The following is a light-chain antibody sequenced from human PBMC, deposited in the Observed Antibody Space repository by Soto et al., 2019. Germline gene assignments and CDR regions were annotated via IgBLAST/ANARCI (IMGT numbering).Light chain of an antibody. CDR2: KAS. CDR3: QRYNSYLRT. Sequence: DIPMTQSPSTLSASVGDRVTITCRASQSISSWLAWYQQKPGKAPKLLIYKASSLESGVPSRFSGSGSGTEFSLTISSLQPEDFATYYCQRYNSYLRTFGQGTKLEIK. CDR1: QSISSW. V-gene: IGKV1-5*03. J-gene: IGKJ2*01.